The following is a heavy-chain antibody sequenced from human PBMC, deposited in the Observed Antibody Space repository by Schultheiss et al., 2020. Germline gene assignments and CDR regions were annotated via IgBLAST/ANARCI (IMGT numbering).Heavy chain of an antibody. D-gene: IGHD2-2*01. CDR2: IYYSGST. CDR3: ARVYIVVVPAANNWFDP. V-gene: IGHV4-39*07. Sequence: SETLSLTCTVSGGSISSSSYYWGWIRQPPGKGLEWIGYIYYSGSTYYNPSLKSRVTISVDTSKNQFSLKLSSVTAAGTAVYYCARVYIVVVPAANNWFDPWGQGTLVTVS. J-gene: IGHJ5*02. CDR1: GGSISSSSYY.